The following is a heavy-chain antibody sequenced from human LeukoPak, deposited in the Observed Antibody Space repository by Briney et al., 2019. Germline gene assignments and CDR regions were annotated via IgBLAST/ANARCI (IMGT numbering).Heavy chain of an antibody. D-gene: IGHD1-26*01. CDR1: GFTFRNYY. CDR2: ISASGDTI. CDR3: ARDPSWEILSYFDY. Sequence: GGSLRLSCAASGFTFRNYYMTWIRQAPGKGLEWVSCISASGDTIYYGDSARGRFTISRDNAKNSLYLDMNTLKAEDTAVYYCARDPSWEILSYFDYWGQGTLVTVSS. J-gene: IGHJ4*02. V-gene: IGHV3-11*04.